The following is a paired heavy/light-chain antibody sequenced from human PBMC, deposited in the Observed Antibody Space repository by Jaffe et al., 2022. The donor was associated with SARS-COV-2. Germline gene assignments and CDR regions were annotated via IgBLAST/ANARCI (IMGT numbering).Light chain of an antibody. CDR3: QQYYTTPYT. V-gene: IGKV4-1*01. J-gene: IGKJ2*01. CDR2: VAS. Sequence: DIVLTQSPDSLAVSLGERATINCKSSQSVLYSPNTNNYLAWYQQKPGQPPKLLISVASTRESGVPDRFSGSGSGTDFTLTITSLQAEDVAVYYCQQYYTTPYTFGQGTKLEIK. CDR1: QSVLYSPNTNNY.
Heavy chain of an antibody. CDR1: GFTFSSHA. CDR3: AKGGWEPETSTTAFDI. V-gene: IGHV3-23*01. J-gene: IGHJ3*02. Sequence: EVQLLESGGALVQPGGSLRLSCAASGFTFSSHAMSWVRQPPGKGLEWVSVISTNGGSTYYASSVKGRFTISRDNSKNALFLQINSLGAEDTAIYYCAKGGWEPETSTTAFDIWGQGTMVTVSS. D-gene: IGHD1-26*01. CDR2: ISTNGGST.